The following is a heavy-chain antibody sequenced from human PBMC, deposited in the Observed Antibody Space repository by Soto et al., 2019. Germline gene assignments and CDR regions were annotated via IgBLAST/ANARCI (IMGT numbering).Heavy chain of an antibody. V-gene: IGHV1-46*01. CDR3: ARVERLELDY. Sequence: QVQLVQSGAEVKKPGASVKVSCKASGYTFTSYYMHWVRQAPGQGLEWMGIINPSGGSTSYAQKFQGRVTMTRDTSTSTVYMELSSLRSEXXXXYYCARVERLELDYWGQGTLVTVSS. J-gene: IGHJ4*02. D-gene: IGHD1-7*01. CDR1: GYTFTSYY. CDR2: INPSGGST.